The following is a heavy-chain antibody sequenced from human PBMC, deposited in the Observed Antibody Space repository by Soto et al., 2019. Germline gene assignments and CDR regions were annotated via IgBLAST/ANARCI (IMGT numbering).Heavy chain of an antibody. Sequence: GGSLRLSCAASGFTFSNAWMNWVRQAPGEGLEWVGRIKSTTDGWTTDYAAPVRGRFTISRDDSKNTLYLQMNSLKTEDTVVYYCTTDRQGLVITPELDYWGQGNLGTVPS. V-gene: IGHV3-15*07. CDR3: TTDRQGLVITPELDY. D-gene: IGHD3-22*01. J-gene: IGHJ4*02. CDR2: IKSTTDGWTT. CDR1: GFTFSNAW.